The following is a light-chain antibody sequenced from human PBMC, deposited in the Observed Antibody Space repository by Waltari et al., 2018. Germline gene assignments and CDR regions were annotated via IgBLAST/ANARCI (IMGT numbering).Light chain of an antibody. CDR1: QSISNY. Sequence: DIQLTQSPSSLSASVGDRVTITCRASQSISNYLNWYQQKPGKAPKVVISAASSLQSGVPSRFSDSGSGTAFTLIISSLQPEDFATYYCQQCYSTPLTFGGGTKVE. CDR2: AAS. V-gene: IGKV1-39*01. CDR3: QQCYSTPLT. J-gene: IGKJ4*01.